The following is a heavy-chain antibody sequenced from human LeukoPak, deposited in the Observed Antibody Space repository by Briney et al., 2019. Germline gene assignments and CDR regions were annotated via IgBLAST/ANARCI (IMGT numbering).Heavy chain of an antibody. CDR2: IYHSGST. CDR3: ARDPEYYYGSGSFNWFDP. Sequence: SGTLSLTCAVSGGSISSSNWWSWVRQPPGKGLEWIGEIYHSGSTNYNPSLKSRVTISVDKSKNQFSLKLSSVTAADTAVYYCARDPEYYYGSGSFNWFDPWGQGTLVTVSS. CDR1: GGSISSSNW. D-gene: IGHD3-10*01. V-gene: IGHV4-4*02. J-gene: IGHJ5*02.